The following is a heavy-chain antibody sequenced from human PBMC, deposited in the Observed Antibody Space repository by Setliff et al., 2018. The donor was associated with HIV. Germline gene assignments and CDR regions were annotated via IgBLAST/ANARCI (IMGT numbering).Heavy chain of an antibody. CDR1: GYSISRGYY. CDR3: ARQGEVGAPFDY. Sequence: SETLSLTCAVSGYSISRGYYWGWIRQTPGKGLAWIGNIYNSGTNYYNPSLKSRVTISIDTSKNQFSLRLSSVTAADTAVYSCARQGEVGAPFDYWGQGTLVTVS. D-gene: IGHD1-26*01. CDR2: IYNSGTN. V-gene: IGHV4-38-2*01. J-gene: IGHJ4*02.